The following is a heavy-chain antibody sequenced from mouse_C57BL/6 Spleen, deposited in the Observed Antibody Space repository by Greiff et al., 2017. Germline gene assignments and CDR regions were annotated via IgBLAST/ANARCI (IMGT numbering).Heavy chain of an antibody. CDR1: GFTFSDYY. CDR2: INYDGSST. V-gene: IGHV5-16*01. D-gene: IGHD1-1*01. J-gene: IGHJ3*01. Sequence: EVQVVESEGGLVQPGSSMKLSCTASGFTFSDYYMAWVRQVPEKGLEWVANINYDGSSTHYLDSLKSRFIISRDNAKNILYLQMSSLKSEDTATYYCARVSGSSSWFAYWGQGTLVTVSA. CDR3: ARVSGSSSWFAY.